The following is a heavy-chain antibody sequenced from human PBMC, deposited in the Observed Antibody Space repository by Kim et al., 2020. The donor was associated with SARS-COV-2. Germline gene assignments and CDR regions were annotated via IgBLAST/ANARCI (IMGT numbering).Heavy chain of an antibody. CDR2: IYYSGNT. V-gene: IGHV4-61*01. CDR3: ARAPNDFWSGYPYYFDY. J-gene: IGHJ4*02. Sequence: SETLSLTCTVSGGSVSSGSYFWSWIRQPPGKGLEWIGYIYYSGNTNYNPSLKSRVTRSVDTSKNQFSLKLRSVTAADTAVYYCARAPNDFWSGYPYYFDYWGQGTLVTVSS. D-gene: IGHD3-3*01. CDR1: GGSVSSGSYF.